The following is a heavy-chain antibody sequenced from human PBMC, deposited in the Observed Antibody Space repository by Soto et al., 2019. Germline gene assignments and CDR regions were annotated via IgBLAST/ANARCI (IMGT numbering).Heavy chain of an antibody. CDR2: ISGSGGRT. J-gene: IGHJ4*02. Sequence: EVQLLESGGGLVQPGGSLRLSCAASGLTFSSYAMRWVRQAPVRGLAWVSAISGSGGRTYYADSVKGRFTISRDNSKNTLYLQMTSLRAEDTAVYYCARRGSGSYYDYWGQGPLVTVSS. CDR1: GLTFSSYA. V-gene: IGHV3-23*01. D-gene: IGHD1-26*01. CDR3: ARRGSGSYYDY.